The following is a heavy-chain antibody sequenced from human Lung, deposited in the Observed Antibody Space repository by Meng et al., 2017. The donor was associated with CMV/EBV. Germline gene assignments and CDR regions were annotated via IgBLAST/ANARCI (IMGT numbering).Heavy chain of an antibody. V-gene: IGHV4-4*02. CDR2: IPHRGSS. CDR1: GDSITNHNW. J-gene: IGHJ1*01. D-gene: IGHD3-10*01. Sequence: QVLLREAGPATVKPSETLSLTCAVSGDSITNHNWWAWVRQPPGKGLEWIGEIPHRGSSAYNPSLKSRVSMSIDKSKNQFSLKLTSVTAADTAVYHCLRRSGGSVWGQGTLVTVSS. CDR3: LRRSGGSV.